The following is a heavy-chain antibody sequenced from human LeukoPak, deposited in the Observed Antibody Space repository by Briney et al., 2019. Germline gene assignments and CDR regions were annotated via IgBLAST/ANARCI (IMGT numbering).Heavy chain of an antibody. Sequence: PSETLSLTCTVSGGSISSGSYYWSWIRQPAGKGLEWIGRIYTSGSTNYNPSLKSRVTISVDTSKNQFSLKLGSVTAADTAVYYCARAGPTSNPYCGGDCYSRWGQGTLVTVSS. CDR2: IYTSGST. CDR1: GGSISSGSYY. V-gene: IGHV4-61*02. D-gene: IGHD2-21*02. J-gene: IGHJ4*02. CDR3: ARAGPTSNPYCGGDCYSR.